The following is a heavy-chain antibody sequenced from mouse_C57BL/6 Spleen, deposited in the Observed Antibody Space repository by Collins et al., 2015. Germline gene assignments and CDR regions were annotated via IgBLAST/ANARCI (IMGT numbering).Heavy chain of an antibody. CDR1: GFSLTSYG. J-gene: IGHJ4*01. CDR2: IWGVGST. CDR3: ARVIYYYGSSYAMDY. V-gene: IGHV2-6*01. D-gene: IGHD1-1*01. Sequence: QVQLKESGPGLVAPSQSLSITCTVSGFSLTSYGVDWVRQSPGKGLEWLGVIWGVGSTNYNSALKSRLNISKDNSKSQVFLKMNSLQTDDTAMYYCARVIYYYGSSYAMDYWGQGTSVTVSS.